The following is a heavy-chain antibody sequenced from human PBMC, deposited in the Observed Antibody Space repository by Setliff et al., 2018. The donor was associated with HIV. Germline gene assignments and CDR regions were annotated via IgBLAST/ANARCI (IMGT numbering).Heavy chain of an antibody. J-gene: IGHJ3*02. CDR3: ARGDAMTSLGAFDI. D-gene: IGHD2-2*01. Sequence: PSETLSLTCTDSGGSITSGGFYWSWIRQYPQKGLEWIGYSYYSGGTYYNPSLKSRVTMSVDTSKNQFSLKLSSVTAADTAVDYCARGDAMTSLGAFDIWGQGTMVTVSS. V-gene: IGHV4-31*03. CDR1: GGSITSGGFY. CDR2: SYYSGGT.